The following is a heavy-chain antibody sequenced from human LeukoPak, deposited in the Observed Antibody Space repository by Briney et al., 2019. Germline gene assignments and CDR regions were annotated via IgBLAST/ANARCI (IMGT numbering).Heavy chain of an antibody. V-gene: IGHV1-69*13. J-gene: IGHJ6*04. CDR2: IIPIFGTA. CDR3: ARSYGRLYYYYGMDV. D-gene: IGHD4-17*01. CDR1: GGTFSSYA. Sequence: SVKVSCKASGGTFSSYAISWVRQAPGQGLEWMGGIIPIFGTANYAQKFQGRVTITADESTSTAYMELSSLRSEDTAVYYCARSYGRLYYYYGMDVWGKGATVTVSS.